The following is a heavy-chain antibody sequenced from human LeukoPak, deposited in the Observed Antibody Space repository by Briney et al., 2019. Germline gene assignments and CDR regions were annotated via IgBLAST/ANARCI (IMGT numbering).Heavy chain of an antibody. CDR2: INPSGGST. Sequence: ASVKVSCKASGYTFTSYYMHWVRQAPGQGLEWMGRINPSGGSTSYEQKFQGRVTMPRDMSTSTVYMELSSLRSEDTAVYYCAREREYYSSGWFDAFDIWGQGTMVTVSS. J-gene: IGHJ3*02. CDR3: AREREYYSSGWFDAFDI. D-gene: IGHD6-19*01. V-gene: IGHV1-46*01. CDR1: GYTFTSYY.